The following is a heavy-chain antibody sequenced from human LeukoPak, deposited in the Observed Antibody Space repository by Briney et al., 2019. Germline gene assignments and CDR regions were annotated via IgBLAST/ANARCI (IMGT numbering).Heavy chain of an antibody. Sequence: GGSLRLSCAASGFTFSSYWMHWVRQAPGKGLVWVSRINTDGSSTSYADSVKGRFTISRDNAKNTLYLQMNSLRVEDTAVYYCAKDMGTYSSSWTNLDYWGQGTLVTVSS. V-gene: IGHV3-74*01. J-gene: IGHJ4*02. CDR3: AKDMGTYSSSWTNLDY. D-gene: IGHD6-13*01. CDR2: INTDGSST. CDR1: GFTFSSYW.